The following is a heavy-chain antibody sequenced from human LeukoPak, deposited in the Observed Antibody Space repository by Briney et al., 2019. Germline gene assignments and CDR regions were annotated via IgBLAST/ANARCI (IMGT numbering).Heavy chain of an antibody. CDR2: IYHSGST. CDR3: AGSYYYDSSAQFDP. D-gene: IGHD3-22*01. Sequence: PSETLSLTCTVSGGSITNYYWSWIRQPPGKGLEWIGYIYHSGSTNYNPSLKSRVTISVDTSKNQFSLKLSSVTAADTAVYYCAGSYYYDSSAQFDPWGQGTLVTVSS. J-gene: IGHJ5*02. V-gene: IGHV4-59*01. CDR1: GGSITNYY.